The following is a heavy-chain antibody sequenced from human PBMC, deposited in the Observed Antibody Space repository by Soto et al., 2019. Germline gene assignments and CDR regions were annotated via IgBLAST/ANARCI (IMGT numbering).Heavy chain of an antibody. V-gene: IGHV3-33*01. J-gene: IGHJ4*02. CDR3: ARGQAAGQKGAVFDY. D-gene: IGHD6-13*01. CDR2: IWYDGSNK. CDR1: GFTFSSYG. Sequence: QVQLVESGGGVVQPGRSLRLSCAASGFTFSSYGMHWVHQAPGKGLEWVAVIWYDGSNKYYADSVKGRFTISRDNSKNTLYLQMNSLRAEDTAVYYCARGQAAGQKGAVFDYWGQGTLVTVSS.